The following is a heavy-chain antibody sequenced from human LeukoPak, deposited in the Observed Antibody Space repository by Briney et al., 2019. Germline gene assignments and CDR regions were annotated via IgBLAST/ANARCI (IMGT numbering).Heavy chain of an antibody. D-gene: IGHD6-13*01. J-gene: IGHJ4*02. CDR2: INHSGST. Sequence: PSETLSLTCAVYGGSFSGNYWNWIRQPPGKGLEWIGEINHSGSTNYNPSLKSRVTISVDTSKNQFSLNLTSVTAADTAVYYCARGSIAAAVTYWGQGTLVTVSS. CDR3: ARGSIAAAVTY. V-gene: IGHV4-34*01. CDR1: GGSFSGNY.